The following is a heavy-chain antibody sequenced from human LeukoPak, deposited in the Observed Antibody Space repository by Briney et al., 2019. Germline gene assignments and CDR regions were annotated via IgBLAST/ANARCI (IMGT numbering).Heavy chain of an antibody. CDR2: IYYSGSS. CDR1: GGSISSYY. D-gene: IGHD2-8*01. J-gene: IGHJ4*02. Sequence: SETLSLTCTVSGGSISSYYWSWIRQPPGKGLEWIGYIYYSGSSVYNPSLKSRGTISIDTSRKQFFLKLNSVTAADTAVYFCALAPNPTCFDFWGPGTLVTVSS. V-gene: IGHV4-59*03. CDR3: ALAPNPTCFDF.